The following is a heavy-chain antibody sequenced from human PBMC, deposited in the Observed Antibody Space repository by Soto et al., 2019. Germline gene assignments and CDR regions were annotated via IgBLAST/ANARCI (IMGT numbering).Heavy chain of an antibody. CDR3: AVTPRIGITMVRGVRLLSL. CDR2: ISSSGSTI. Sequence: PGGSLRLSCAASGFTFSDYYMSWIRQAPGKGLEWVSYISSSGSTIYYADSVKGRFTISRDNAKNSLYLQMNSLRAEDTAVYYCAVTPRIGITMVRGVRLLSLWGQGTLVTVSS. J-gene: IGHJ4*02. CDR1: GFTFSDYY. D-gene: IGHD3-10*01. V-gene: IGHV3-11*01.